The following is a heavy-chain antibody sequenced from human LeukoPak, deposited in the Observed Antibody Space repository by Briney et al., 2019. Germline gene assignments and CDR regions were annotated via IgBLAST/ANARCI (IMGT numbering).Heavy chain of an antibody. V-gene: IGHV3-53*01. CDR3: AGATKWLAHDF. CDR1: GFTVGGTY. D-gene: IGHD6-19*01. Sequence: PGGSLRLSCAASGFTVGGTYMSWVRQAAGKGWEWVSTIFDAGRTTYSDYVKGRFTISRDNYKNTLFLQMKSLRADDTAVYYCAGATKWLAHDFWGQGTRVTVSS. J-gene: IGHJ4*02. CDR2: IFDAGRT.